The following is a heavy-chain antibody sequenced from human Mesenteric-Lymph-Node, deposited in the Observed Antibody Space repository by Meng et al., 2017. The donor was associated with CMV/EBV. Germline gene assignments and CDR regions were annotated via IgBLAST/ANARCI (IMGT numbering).Heavy chain of an antibody. CDR3: ARHGDYSFDY. CDR2: LSSSGRNI. V-gene: IGHV3-48*03. Sequence: GESLKISCAASGFTFSSYEMNWVRQAPGKGLEWVSFLSSSGRNIYYADSVKGRFTISRDIAKNSLYLQMNSLRAEDTAVYYCARHGDYSFDYWGQGTLVTVSS. J-gene: IGHJ4*02. D-gene: IGHD4-17*01. CDR1: GFTFSSYE.